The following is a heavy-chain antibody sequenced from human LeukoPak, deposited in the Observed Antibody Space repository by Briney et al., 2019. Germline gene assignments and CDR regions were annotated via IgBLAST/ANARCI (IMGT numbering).Heavy chain of an antibody. CDR1: GGSMSSYY. Sequence: SETLSLTCSVSGGSMSSYYWSWIRQPPGKGLEWIGYIYYSGSTAYNPSLKSRVTISLDTSKSQFSLKLTSVTAADTAVYYCARDQGSWWFDPWGQGTLVTVSS. CDR3: ARDQGSWWFDP. D-gene: IGHD1-26*01. J-gene: IGHJ5*02. CDR2: IYYSGST. V-gene: IGHV4-59*01.